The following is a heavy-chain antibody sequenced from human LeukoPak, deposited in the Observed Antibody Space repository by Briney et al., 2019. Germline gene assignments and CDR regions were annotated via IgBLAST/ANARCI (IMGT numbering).Heavy chain of an antibody. CDR2: INWNGGGT. Sequence: PGGSLRLSCAASGFTFGNYGMSWVRQAPGKGLEWVSGINWNGGGTGYADSVEGRFTISRDNAKNSQYLQMNSLRVEDTALYYCARAQTYGDSRLLLDYWGQGTLVTVSS. CDR1: GFTFGNYG. D-gene: IGHD2-21*02. V-gene: IGHV3-20*04. J-gene: IGHJ4*02. CDR3: ARAQTYGDSRLLLDY.